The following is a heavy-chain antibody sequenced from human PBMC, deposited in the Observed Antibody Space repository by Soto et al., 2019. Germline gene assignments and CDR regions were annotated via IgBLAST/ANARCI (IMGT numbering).Heavy chain of an antibody. D-gene: IGHD2-2*01. Sequence: GGSLRLSCAASGFTFSNAWMNWVRQAPGKGLEWVSRIKSKTDGGTTDYAALVKGRFTISRDDSKNTLYLQMNSLKTEDTAVYYCTTGRYCSSTSCYVEYYYGMDVWGQGTTVTVSS. J-gene: IGHJ6*02. CDR1: GFTFSNAW. V-gene: IGHV3-15*07. CDR3: TTGRYCSSTSCYVEYYYGMDV. CDR2: IKSKTDGGTT.